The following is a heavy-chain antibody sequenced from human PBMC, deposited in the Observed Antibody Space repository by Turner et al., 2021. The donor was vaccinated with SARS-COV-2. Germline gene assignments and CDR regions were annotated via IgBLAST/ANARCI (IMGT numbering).Heavy chain of an antibody. CDR2: ISAYNGNT. CDR1: GYTFASYG. Sequence: QVQLVQSVAEVKKPGASVKVSCKAPGYTFASYGLSWVRQAPGQGLGRMGWISAYNGNTSYAKKLQGRVTMSTDTSTSTAYMELRSLRSDDTAVYYCARAYGSGSYGHYYGMDVWGQGTTVTVSS. J-gene: IGHJ6*02. CDR3: ARAYGSGSYGHYYGMDV. D-gene: IGHD3-10*01. V-gene: IGHV1-18*01.